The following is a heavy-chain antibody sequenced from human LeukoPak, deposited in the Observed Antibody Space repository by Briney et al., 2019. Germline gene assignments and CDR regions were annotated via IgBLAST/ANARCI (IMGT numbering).Heavy chain of an antibody. CDR2: IWYDGSNK. CDR3: ASGSSWYGGHDAFDI. D-gene: IGHD6-13*01. J-gene: IGHJ3*02. Sequence: GGSLRLSCAASGFTFSSYGMHWVRQAPGKGLEWVAVIWYDGSNKYYADSVKGRFTISRDNSKNTLYLQMNSLRAEDTAVYYCASGSSWYGGHDAFDIWGQGTMVTVSS. CDR1: GFTFSSYG. V-gene: IGHV3-33*01.